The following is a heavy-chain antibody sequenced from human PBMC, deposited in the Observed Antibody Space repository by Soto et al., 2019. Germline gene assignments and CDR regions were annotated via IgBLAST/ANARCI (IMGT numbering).Heavy chain of an antibody. CDR1: GYTFSTSG. V-gene: IGHV1-18*01. D-gene: IGHD2-15*01. J-gene: IGHJ6*02. CDR3: ARAGAAPYYYYGMDV. CDR2: ISTYNGDT. Sequence: QVQLVQSGAEVRKPGASVKVSCKASGYTFSTSGMSWLRQAPGQGLEWMGWISTYNGDTNDAPKFQDKVTMTSDTSTSTVYMALRSLRSDDTSVYSCARAGAAPYYYYGMDVWGQGTRVTVSS.